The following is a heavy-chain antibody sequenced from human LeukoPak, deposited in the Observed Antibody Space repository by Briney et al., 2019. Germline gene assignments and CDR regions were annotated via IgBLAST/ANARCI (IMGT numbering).Heavy chain of an antibody. CDR2: IKNKPDGGTS. J-gene: IGHJ5*02. CDR3: TVVNYGSGSYPLGS. V-gene: IGHV3-15*01. D-gene: IGHD3-10*01. CDR1: GFTFSHAW. Sequence: GGPLRLSCAASGFTFSHAWMSWVRRAPGKGLELVARIKNKPDGGTSDYTAPVKGRFTISRDDSKSTLYLQMNSLKTEDTSVYYCTVVNYGSGSYPLGSWGQGTLVTVSS.